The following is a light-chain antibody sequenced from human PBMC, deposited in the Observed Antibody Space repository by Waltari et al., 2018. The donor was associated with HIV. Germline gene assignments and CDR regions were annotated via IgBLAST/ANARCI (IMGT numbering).Light chain of an antibody. J-gene: IGLJ2*01. Sequence: QSALTQPASVSGSPGQSLTISCTGTSRHVGDYDYVSWYQQHPGKAPKLMIYEVSNRPSGVSTRFSGSKSGNTASLTISGLQAEDEADYYCSSYTSGSVVFGGGTKLTVL. CDR1: SRHVGDYDY. CDR3: SSYTSGSVV. CDR2: EVS. V-gene: IGLV2-14*01.